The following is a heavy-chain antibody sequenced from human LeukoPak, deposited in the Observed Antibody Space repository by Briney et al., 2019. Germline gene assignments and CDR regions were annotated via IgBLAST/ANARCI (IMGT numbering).Heavy chain of an antibody. D-gene: IGHD6-13*01. CDR1: GGSISSYY. J-gene: IGHJ4*02. CDR3: ARVSSSWYGEYYFDY. Sequence: PSETLSLTCTVSGGSISSYYRSWLRQPAGKGLEWIGRIYTSGSTNYNPSLKSRVTMSVDTSKNQFSLKLSSVTAADTAVYYCARVSSSWYGEYYFDYWGQGTLVTVSS. CDR2: IYTSGST. V-gene: IGHV4-4*07.